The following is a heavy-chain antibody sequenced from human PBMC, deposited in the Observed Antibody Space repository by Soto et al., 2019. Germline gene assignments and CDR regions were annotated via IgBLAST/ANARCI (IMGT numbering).Heavy chain of an antibody. V-gene: IGHV4-59*01. CDR2: IYYSGRT. J-gene: IGHJ4*02. CDR1: GGSISSYY. CDR3: ARAITRGYSYGASDY. Sequence: SETLSLTCTVSGGSISSYYWSWIRQPPGKGLEWIGYIYYSGRTNYNPSLKSRVTISVDTSNNQFSLKLSSVTAADTAVYSCARAITRGYSYGASDYWGQGTMVTVS. D-gene: IGHD5-18*01.